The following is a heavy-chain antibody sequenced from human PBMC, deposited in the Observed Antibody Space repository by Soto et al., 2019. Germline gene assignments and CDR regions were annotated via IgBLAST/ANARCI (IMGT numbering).Heavy chain of an antibody. D-gene: IGHD2-21*02. CDR3: TRHTWCTGGDCYKNAFDI. J-gene: IGHJ3*02. CDR2: IRTKPNSYAT. CDR1: GFTFSASA. Sequence: EVQLVESGGGLVQPGGSLKLSCAASGFTFSASAMHWVRQAPGKGLEWVGRIRTKPNSYATAYAASVKGRFTISRDDSXXTXXLQMNSLKTEDTAVYYCTRHTWCTGGDCYKNAFDIWGQGTMVTVSS. V-gene: IGHV3-73*02.